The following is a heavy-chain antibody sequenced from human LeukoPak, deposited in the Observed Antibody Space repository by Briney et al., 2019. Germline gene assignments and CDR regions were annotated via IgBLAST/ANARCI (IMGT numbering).Heavy chain of an antibody. CDR1: GYTFTSYG. J-gene: IGHJ5*02. V-gene: IGHV1-8*02. D-gene: IGHD6-19*01. CDR2: MNPNSGNT. Sequence: GASVKVSCKASGYTFTSYGISWVRQATGQGLEWMGWMNPNSGNTGYAQKFQGRVTMTRDTSISTAYMELSSLRSEDTAVYYCARVGLTSSGWYGDRFDPWGQGTLVTVSS. CDR3: ARVGLTSSGWYGDRFDP.